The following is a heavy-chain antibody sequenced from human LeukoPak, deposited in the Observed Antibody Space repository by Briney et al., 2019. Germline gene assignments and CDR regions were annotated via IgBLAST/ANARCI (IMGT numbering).Heavy chain of an antibody. CDR3: ARGVSGWYYWDPRGDWFDP. Sequence: GGSLRLSCVASGLTFSNSAMHWVRQAPGKGLEWVAIMSFDGSHERYGDSVKGRFTLSRDNSKNTLYLQINSLRTEDTAVYYCARGVSGWYYWDPRGDWFDPWGQGTLVTVSS. J-gene: IGHJ5*02. D-gene: IGHD6-19*01. CDR2: MSFDGSHE. V-gene: IGHV3-30*04. CDR1: GLTFSNSA.